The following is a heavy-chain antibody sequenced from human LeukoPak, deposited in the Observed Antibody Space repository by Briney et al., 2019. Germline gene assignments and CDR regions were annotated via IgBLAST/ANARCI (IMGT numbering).Heavy chain of an antibody. J-gene: IGHJ4*02. CDR3: ARSYYYGSGSYYPHY. CDR2: IYHSGST. D-gene: IGHD3-10*01. V-gene: IGHV4-30-2*01. CDR1: GGSISSGGYS. Sequence: SETLSLTCAVSGGSISSGGYSWSWIRQPPGKGLEWIGYIYHSGSTYYNPSLKSRVTISVDRSKNQFSLKLSSVTAADTAVYYCARSYYYGSGSYYPHYWGQGTLVTVSS.